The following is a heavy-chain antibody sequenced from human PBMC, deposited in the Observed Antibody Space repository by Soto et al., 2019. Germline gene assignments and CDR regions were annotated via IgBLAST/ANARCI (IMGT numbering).Heavy chain of an antibody. Sequence: LRLSCAASGFTFSSYAMSWVRQAPGKELEWVSAISGSGGSTYYADSVKGRFTISRDNSKNTLYLQMNSLRAEDTAVYYCAKDDGYDFWSGYYFDYWGQGTLVTVSS. CDR1: GFTFSSYA. J-gene: IGHJ4*02. CDR2: ISGSGGST. CDR3: AKDDGYDFWSGYYFDY. D-gene: IGHD3-3*01. V-gene: IGHV3-23*01.